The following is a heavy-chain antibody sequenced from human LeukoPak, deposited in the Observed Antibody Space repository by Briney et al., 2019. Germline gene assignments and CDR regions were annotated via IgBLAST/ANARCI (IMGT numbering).Heavy chain of an antibody. V-gene: IGHV1-2*06. D-gene: IGHD3-3*01. CDR3: ARTWDDYDFWSGYYWY. J-gene: IGHJ4*02. Sequence: ASVKVSCKASGYTFTGYYMHWVRQVPGQGLEWMGRINPNSGGTNYAQKFQGRVTMTRDTSISTAYMELSRLRSDDTAVYYCARTWDDYDFWSGYYWYWGQGTLVTVSS. CDR2: INPNSGGT. CDR1: GYTFTGYY.